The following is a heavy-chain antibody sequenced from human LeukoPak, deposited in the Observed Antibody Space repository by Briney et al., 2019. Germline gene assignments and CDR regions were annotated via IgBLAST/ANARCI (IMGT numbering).Heavy chain of an antibody. J-gene: IGHJ2*01. CDR2: IYYSGST. D-gene: IGHD6-13*01. CDR3: GSKGSYWYFDL. Sequence: SETLSLTCTVSGGSISGSSYYWGWIRQPPGKGLEWIGSIYYSGSTNYNPSLKSRVTISVDTSKNQFSLKLSSVTAADTAVYYCGSKGSYWYFDLWGRGTLVTVSS. CDR1: GGSISGSSYY. V-gene: IGHV4-39*07.